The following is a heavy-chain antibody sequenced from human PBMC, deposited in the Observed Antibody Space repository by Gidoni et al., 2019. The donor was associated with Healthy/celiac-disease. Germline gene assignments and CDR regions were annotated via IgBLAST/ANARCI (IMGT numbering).Heavy chain of an antibody. Sequence: EVQLVQSGAEVKKPGESLRISCKGSGYSFTRYWISWVRQMPGKGLEWMGRIDPSDSYTNYSPSFQGHVTISADKSISTAYLQWSSLKASDTAMYYCARPSTLAVAAPGAFDIWGQGTMVTVSS. V-gene: IGHV5-10-1*01. CDR3: ARPSTLAVAAPGAFDI. CDR1: GYSFTRYW. CDR2: IDPSDSYT. D-gene: IGHD6-19*01. J-gene: IGHJ3*02.